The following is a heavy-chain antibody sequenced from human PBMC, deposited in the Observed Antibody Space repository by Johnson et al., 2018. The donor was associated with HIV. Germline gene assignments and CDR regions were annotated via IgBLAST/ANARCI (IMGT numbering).Heavy chain of an antibody. CDR2: ISWNSGSI. CDR1: GFTFDDYA. CDR3: ARVREWEGGEVGDAFDI. V-gene: IGHV3-9*01. Sequence: QLVESGGGLVQPGRSLRLSCAASGFTFDDYAMHWVRQAPGKGLEWVSGISWNSGSIGYADSVKGRFTISRDNAKNSLYLQMNSLRAEDTAVYYCARVREWEGGEVGDAFDIWGQGTMVTVSS. J-gene: IGHJ3*02. D-gene: IGHD1-26*01.